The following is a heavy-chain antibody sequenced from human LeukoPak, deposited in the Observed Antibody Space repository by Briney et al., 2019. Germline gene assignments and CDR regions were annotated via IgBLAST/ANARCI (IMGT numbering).Heavy chain of an antibody. Sequence: GGSLRLSCAASGFTFSSYSMNWVRQAPGKGLEWVSSISSSSSYIYYADSVKGRFTISRDNAKDSLYLQMNSLRAEDTAVYYCARRVVVAEAAFDPWGQGTLVTVSS. V-gene: IGHV3-21*01. CDR1: GFTFSSYS. D-gene: IGHD2-15*01. CDR2: ISSSSSYI. CDR3: ARRVVVAEAAFDP. J-gene: IGHJ5*02.